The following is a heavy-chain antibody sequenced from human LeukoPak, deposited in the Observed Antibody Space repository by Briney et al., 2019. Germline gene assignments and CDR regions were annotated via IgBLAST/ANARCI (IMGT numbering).Heavy chain of an antibody. CDR2: ISGSGGST. V-gene: IGHV3-23*01. CDR1: GFTFSSYA. D-gene: IGHD3-3*01. CDR3: AKGGDFWSGYYCYFDY. J-gene: IGHJ4*02. Sequence: GGSLRLSCAASGFTFSSYAMSWFRQAPGKGLDWVSAISGSGGSTYYADSVKGRFTISRDNSKNTLYLQMNSLRAEDTAVYYCAKGGDFWSGYYCYFDYWGQGTLVTVSS.